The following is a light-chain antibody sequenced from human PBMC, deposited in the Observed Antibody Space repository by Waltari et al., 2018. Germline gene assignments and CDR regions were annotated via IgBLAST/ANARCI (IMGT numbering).Light chain of an antibody. V-gene: IGKV3-20*01. CDR1: QSVSRT. CDR3: QHYVRLPAT. J-gene: IGKJ1*01. CDR2: GAS. Sequence: EIVLTQSPGTLSLSPGERATISCRASQSVSRTLAWYQQKPGQDPKLLIYGASIRDTGIPYRFTGSGSGTDFSLTISSLEPEDFAIYFCQHYVRLPATFGQGTKVEIK.